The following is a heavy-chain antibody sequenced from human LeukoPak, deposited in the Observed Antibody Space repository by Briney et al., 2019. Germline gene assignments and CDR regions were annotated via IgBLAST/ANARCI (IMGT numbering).Heavy chain of an antibody. D-gene: IGHD3-10*01. V-gene: IGHV4-59*01. Sequence: SETLSLTCTVSGGSISSYYWSWIRQPPGKGLEWIGYIYYSGSTNYNPSLKSRVTISVDTSKNQFSLRLSSVTAADTAVYYCARGRLGWFGVDWGQGTLVTVSS. CDR2: IYYSGST. CDR3: ARGRLGWFGVD. J-gene: IGHJ4*02. CDR1: GGSISSYY.